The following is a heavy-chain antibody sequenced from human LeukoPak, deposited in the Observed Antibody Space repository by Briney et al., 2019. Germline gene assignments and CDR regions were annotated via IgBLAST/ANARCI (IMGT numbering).Heavy chain of an antibody. CDR1: GFTFSSYG. Sequence: GRSLRLSCAASGFTFSSYGMHWVRQAPGKGLEWVAVISYDGSNKYYADSVKGRFTISRDNSKNMLYLQMNSLRAEDTAVYYCAKDPLRYCSGGSCYSIDYWGQGTLVTVSS. D-gene: IGHD2-15*01. CDR2: ISYDGSNK. J-gene: IGHJ4*02. CDR3: AKDPLRYCSGGSCYSIDY. V-gene: IGHV3-30*18.